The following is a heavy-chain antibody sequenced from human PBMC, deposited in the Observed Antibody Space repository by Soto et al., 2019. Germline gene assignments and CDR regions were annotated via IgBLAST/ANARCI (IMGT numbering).Heavy chain of an antibody. D-gene: IGHD3-22*01. CDR1: GFTFSTYS. Sequence: EVQLVESGGGLVKPGGSLRLSCAASGFTFSTYSMNWVRQAPGKGLEWVSSISSSSSYIYYADSVKGRFTISRDNAKNSLYLQMNRLRAEDTAVYYCARYDSSGYYWPYYYYGMDVWGQGTTVNVSS. CDR3: ARYDSSGYYWPYYYYGMDV. V-gene: IGHV3-21*01. CDR2: ISSSSSYI. J-gene: IGHJ6*02.